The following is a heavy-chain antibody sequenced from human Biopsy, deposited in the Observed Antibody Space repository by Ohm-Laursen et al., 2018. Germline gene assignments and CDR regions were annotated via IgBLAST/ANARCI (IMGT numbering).Heavy chain of an antibody. Sequence: GTLSLTRTVSGDSVSRGSFYWTWIRQPPGQGLEYIGYIYDRGSTANYNPSLESRVTMSVDMPKNQFSLKLSSVTAADTAIYYCARGMRSSGWPYFDSWGQGTLVTVSS. CDR2: IYDRGSTA. CDR3: ARGMRSSGWPYFDS. V-gene: IGHV4-61*01. D-gene: IGHD6-19*01. J-gene: IGHJ4*02. CDR1: GDSVSRGSFY.